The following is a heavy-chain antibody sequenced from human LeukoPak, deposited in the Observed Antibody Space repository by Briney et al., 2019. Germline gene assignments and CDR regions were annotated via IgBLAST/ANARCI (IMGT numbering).Heavy chain of an antibody. CDR1: GFTVSSNY. J-gene: IGHJ4*02. Sequence: PGGSLRLSCAASGFTVSSNYISWVRQAPGKGLEWVSVIYSGGSTYYADSVKGRFTISRDNSKNTLYLQMNSLRAEDTAIYYCAKDMDTATAMVIVYWGQGTLVTVSS. CDR3: AKDMDTATAMVIVY. V-gene: IGHV3-53*01. D-gene: IGHD5-18*01. CDR2: IYSGGST.